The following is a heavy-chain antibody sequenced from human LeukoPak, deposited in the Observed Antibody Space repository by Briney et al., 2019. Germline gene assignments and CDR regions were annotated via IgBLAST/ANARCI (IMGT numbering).Heavy chain of an antibody. D-gene: IGHD1-26*01. V-gene: IGHV3-30-3*01. CDR1: GFTFISYA. Sequence: GGSLRLSCAASGFTFISYAMSWVRQAPGKGLEWVAVISYDGSNKYYADSVKGRFTISRDNSKDTLYLQMNSLRAEDTAVYYCARQGGSYVAHDYWGQGTLVTVSS. CDR2: ISYDGSNK. CDR3: ARQGGSYVAHDY. J-gene: IGHJ4*02.